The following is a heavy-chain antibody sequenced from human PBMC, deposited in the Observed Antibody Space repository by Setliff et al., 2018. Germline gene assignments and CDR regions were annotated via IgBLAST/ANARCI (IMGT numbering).Heavy chain of an antibody. CDR2: IYTSGST. V-gene: IGHV4-4*08. Sequence: PSETLSLTCTVSGGSISSYYWIWIRQPPGKGLEWIGNIYTSGSTKYNPSLRSRVTISVDTSKNQFSLRLTSVTAADTAVYYCARGESTIASRPDLVYFDSWGRGALVTVSS. CDR1: GGSISSYY. J-gene: IGHJ4*02. D-gene: IGHD6-6*01. CDR3: ARGESTIASRPDLVYFDS.